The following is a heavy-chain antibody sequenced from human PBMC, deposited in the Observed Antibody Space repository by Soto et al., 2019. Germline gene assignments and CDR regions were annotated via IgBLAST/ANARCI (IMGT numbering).Heavy chain of an antibody. CDR3: AHAYGGTSWPNDAFDV. Sequence: QITLRESGPTLVKPTQTLRLTCTFSGFSLSADGVGVGWIRQPPGKALEWLALIYWDDDRRYSPSLKSRLTITKDPSKNHVVLTMTNMDAVDTAIYYCAHAYGGTSWPNDAFDVWGQGTVVTVSS. J-gene: IGHJ3*01. D-gene: IGHD2-2*01. CDR1: GFSLSADGVG. V-gene: IGHV2-5*02. CDR2: IYWDDDR.